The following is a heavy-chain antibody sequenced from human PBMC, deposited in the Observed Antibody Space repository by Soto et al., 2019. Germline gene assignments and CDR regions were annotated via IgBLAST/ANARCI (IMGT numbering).Heavy chain of an antibody. V-gene: IGHV3-23*01. Sequence: EMQLLESGGGLVQPGGSLRLSCVASGFPFSSYAMSWVRQTPGKGLEWVSGISGSGGRTYYADSVKGRFTISRDNSNNTLALRMQILRVEDTAVYFCAKGGYYSLFDIWGQGTMVTVSA. CDR1: GFPFSSYA. CDR3: AKGGYYSLFDI. J-gene: IGHJ3*02. CDR2: ISGSGGRT. D-gene: IGHD3-16*01.